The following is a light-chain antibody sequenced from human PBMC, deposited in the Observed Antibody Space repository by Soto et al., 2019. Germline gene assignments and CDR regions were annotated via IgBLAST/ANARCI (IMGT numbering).Light chain of an antibody. J-gene: IGKJ1*01. CDR1: QTISSW. Sequence: DSQMPPSPSTLSGAVGYISPITFRSSQTISSWLAWYQQKPGKAPKLLIYKASTLKSGVPSRFSGSGSGAEFTLTISSLQPDDFATYYCQHYNSYSEEFGQGTKVDIK. CDR3: QHYNSYSEE. CDR2: KAS. V-gene: IGKV1-5*03.